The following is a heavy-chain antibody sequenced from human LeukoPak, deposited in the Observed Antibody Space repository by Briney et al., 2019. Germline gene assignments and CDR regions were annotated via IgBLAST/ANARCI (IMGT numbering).Heavy chain of an antibody. V-gene: IGHV4-38-2*02. CDR1: GYSISSGYY. CDR2: IYHSGST. J-gene: IGHJ4*02. CDR3: AKLGAYSSSWYGFCDY. Sequence: SETLSLTCTVSGYSISSGYYWGWIRQPPGKGLEWIGSIYHSGSTYYNPSLKSRVTISVDTSKNQFSLKLSSVTAADTAVYYCAKLGAYSSSWYGFCDYWGQGTLVTVSS. D-gene: IGHD6-13*01.